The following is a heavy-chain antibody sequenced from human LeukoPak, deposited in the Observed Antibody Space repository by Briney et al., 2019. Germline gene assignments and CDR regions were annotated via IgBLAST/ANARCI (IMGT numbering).Heavy chain of an antibody. CDR1: GYTFTGYY. V-gene: IGHV1-2*04. D-gene: IGHD3-22*01. CDR3: ARDVTLSTYHFDSSGLLDY. J-gene: IGHJ4*02. Sequence: ASVKVSCKASGYTFTGYYMHWVRQAPGQGLEWMGWINPNSGGTNYAQKFQGWVTMTRDTSISTAYMELSRLRSDDTAVYYCARDVTLSTYHFDSSGLLDYWGQGTLVTVSS. CDR2: INPNSGGT.